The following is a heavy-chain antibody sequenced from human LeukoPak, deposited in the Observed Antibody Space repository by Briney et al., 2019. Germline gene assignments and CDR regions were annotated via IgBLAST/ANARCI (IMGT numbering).Heavy chain of an antibody. V-gene: IGHV4-39*02. CDR3: AREGSGRYYQDYYFDY. Sequence: PSETLSLTCTVSGGSISSYYWGWIRQPPGKGLECIGSIYYSGSTYYNPSLKSRVTISVDTSKNHFSLQLNSVTPEDTAVYYCAREGSGRYYQDYYFDYWGQGTLVTVSS. CDR2: IYYSGST. CDR1: GGSISSYY. J-gene: IGHJ4*02. D-gene: IGHD1-26*01.